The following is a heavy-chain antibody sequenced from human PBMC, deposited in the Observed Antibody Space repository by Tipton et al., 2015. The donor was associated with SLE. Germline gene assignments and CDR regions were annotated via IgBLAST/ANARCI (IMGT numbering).Heavy chain of an antibody. Sequence: TLSLTCTVSGGSISSSSYYWGWIRQPPGKGLEWIGYIYYSGSTYYNPSLKSRVTISVDTSKNQFSLKLSSVTAADTAVYYCASGDYYDSPGWFDPWGQGTLVTVSS. CDR1: GGSISSSSYY. D-gene: IGHD3-22*01. CDR2: IYYSGST. J-gene: IGHJ5*02. V-gene: IGHV4-31*03. CDR3: ASGDYYDSPGWFDP.